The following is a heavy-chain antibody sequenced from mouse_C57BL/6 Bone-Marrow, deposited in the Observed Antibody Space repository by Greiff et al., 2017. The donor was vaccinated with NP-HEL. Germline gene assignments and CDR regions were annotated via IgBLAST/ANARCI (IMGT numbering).Heavy chain of an antibody. CDR2: IDPSDSYT. CDR1: GYTFTSYW. J-gene: IGHJ1*03. V-gene: IGHV1-69*01. CDR3: ANGNYYGSSYNYWYFDV. D-gene: IGHD1-1*01. Sequence: QVQLQQSGAELVLPGASVKLSCKASGYTFTSYWMHWVKQRPGQGLEWIGEIDPSDSYTNYNQKFKGKSTLTVDTSSSTAYMQLSSLTSEDSAVYYCANGNYYGSSYNYWYFDVWGTGTTVTVSS.